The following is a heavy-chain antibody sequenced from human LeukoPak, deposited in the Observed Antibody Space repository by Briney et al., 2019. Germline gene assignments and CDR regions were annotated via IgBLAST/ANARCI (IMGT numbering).Heavy chain of an antibody. CDR2: ITGSSSSI. Sequence: GGSLRLSCAASGFTFSNYNMNWVRQAPGKGLEWISYITGSSSSIYYADSVKGRFTISRDNAKNSLYLQMNSLRAEDTAVYYCAREPTYTSSWYATCDYWGQGIQVTVSS. D-gene: IGHD6-13*01. CDR1: GFTFSNYN. J-gene: IGHJ4*02. V-gene: IGHV3-48*01. CDR3: AREPTYTSSWYATCDY.